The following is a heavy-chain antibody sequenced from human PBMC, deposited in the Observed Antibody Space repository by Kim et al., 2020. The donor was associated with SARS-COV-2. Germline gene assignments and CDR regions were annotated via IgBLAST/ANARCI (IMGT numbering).Heavy chain of an antibody. D-gene: IGHD6-19*01. J-gene: IGHJ4*02. CDR3: AREPPYTSGFDY. V-gene: IGHV3-21*01. Sequence: YYEDAVKGRFTIARDNAKNSLYLQMNSLRADDTAGYYCAREPPYTSGFDYWGQGTLVTVSS.